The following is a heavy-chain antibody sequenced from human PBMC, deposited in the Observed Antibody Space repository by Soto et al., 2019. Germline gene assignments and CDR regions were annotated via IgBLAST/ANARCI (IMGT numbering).Heavy chain of an antibody. D-gene: IGHD3-3*01. CDR1: GGSISTDSYY. Sequence: PSETLSLTCSVSGGSISTDSYYWSWIRQHPGKGLQFLGYVYYTGNTYYSPSLNSRLTISVDTSKNQFSLKLRSVTAADTAVYYCARGTYFDFWSGYGGMDFWGQGTTVTSP. V-gene: IGHV4-31*03. CDR2: VYYTGNT. CDR3: ARGTYFDFWSGYGGMDF. J-gene: IGHJ6*02.